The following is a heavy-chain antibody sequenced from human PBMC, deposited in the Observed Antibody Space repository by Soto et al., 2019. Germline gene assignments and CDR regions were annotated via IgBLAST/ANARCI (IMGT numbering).Heavy chain of an antibody. J-gene: IGHJ5*02. CDR1: GYTFTSKG. CDR2: ISAYNCNT. D-gene: IGHD3-22*01. V-gene: IGHV1-18*01. CDR3: ARLQDSSGKNGFDT. Sequence: APVKVYCDARGYTFTSKGLSWARQAPRQGLEWMGWISAYNCNTNYAQKLQGRVTMTTDTSKSTAYTELRSLRSDDTAVYYCARLQDSSGKNGFDTCGQGT.